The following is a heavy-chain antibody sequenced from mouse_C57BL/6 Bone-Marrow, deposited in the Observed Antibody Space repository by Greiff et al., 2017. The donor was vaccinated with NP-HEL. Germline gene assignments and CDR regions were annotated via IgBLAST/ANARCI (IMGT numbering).Heavy chain of an antibody. V-gene: IGHV1-50*01. J-gene: IGHJ2*01. CDR1: GYTFTSYG. CDR3: ARSPYYFDY. CDR2: IDPAGSYT. Sequence: QVQLQQPGAELVKPGASVKLSCKASGYTFTSYGMQWVKQRPGQGLEWIGEIDPAGSYTNYNQKVKGKSTLTVDTSSSTAYMQLSSLTAEDAAVYYCARSPYYFDYWGQGTTLTVSS.